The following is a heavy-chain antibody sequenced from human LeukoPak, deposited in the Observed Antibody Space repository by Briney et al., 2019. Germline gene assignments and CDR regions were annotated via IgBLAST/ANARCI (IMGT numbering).Heavy chain of an antibody. CDR3: ARRHYYDSSGYDY. V-gene: IGHV1-2*02. Sequence: ASVKVSCKASGYTFTGYYMHWVRQAPGQGLEWMGWINPNSCGTNYAQKCQGRVTMTRDTSISTAYMELNRLRSDDTAVYYCARRHYYDSSGYDYWGQGTLVTVSS. CDR2: INPNSCGT. D-gene: IGHD3-22*01. J-gene: IGHJ4*02. CDR1: GYTFTGYY.